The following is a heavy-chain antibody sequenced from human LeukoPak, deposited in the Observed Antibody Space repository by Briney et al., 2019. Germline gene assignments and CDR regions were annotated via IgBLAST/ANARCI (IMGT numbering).Heavy chain of an antibody. V-gene: IGHV1-69*13. Sequence: SVKVSCKASGGTFSSYAISWVRQAPGQGLEWMGGIIPIFGTANYAQKFQGRVTITADESTSTAYMELSSLRSEDTAVYYCARDRAMDEYYYYGMDVWGQGTTVTVSS. D-gene: IGHD5-18*01. CDR1: GGTFSSYA. CDR3: ARDRAMDEYYYYGMDV. CDR2: IIPIFGTA. J-gene: IGHJ6*02.